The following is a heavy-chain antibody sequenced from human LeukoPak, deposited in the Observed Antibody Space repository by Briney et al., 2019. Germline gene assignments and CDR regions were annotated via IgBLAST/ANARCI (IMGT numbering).Heavy chain of an antibody. Sequence: SETLSLTCTVSGGSISSYYWSWIRQPPGKGLEWIGEINHSGSTNYNPPLKSRVTISVDTSKNQFSLKLSSVTAADTAVYYCARAYSGSYFNWFDPWGQGTLVTVSS. CDR1: GGSISSYY. V-gene: IGHV4-34*01. D-gene: IGHD1-26*01. CDR3: ARAYSGSYFNWFDP. J-gene: IGHJ5*02. CDR2: INHSGST.